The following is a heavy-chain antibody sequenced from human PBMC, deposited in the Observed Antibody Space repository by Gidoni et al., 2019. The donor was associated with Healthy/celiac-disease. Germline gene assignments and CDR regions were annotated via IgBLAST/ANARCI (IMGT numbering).Heavy chain of an antibody. CDR3: TTALPYSSSWYFDY. J-gene: IGHJ4*02. Sequence: SGGGLVKPGGSLRLSCAASGFTFSNAWMNWVRQAPGKGLEWKGRFTISRDDSKNTLYLQMNSLKTEDTAVYYCTTALPYSSSWYFDYWGQGTLVTVSS. V-gene: IGHV3-15*07. CDR1: GFTFSNAW. D-gene: IGHD6-13*01.